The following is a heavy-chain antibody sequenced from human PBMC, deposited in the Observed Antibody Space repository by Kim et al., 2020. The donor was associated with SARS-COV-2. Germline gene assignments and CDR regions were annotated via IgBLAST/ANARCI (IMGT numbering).Heavy chain of an antibody. CDR1: GYTFTSYY. D-gene: IGHD6-13*01. CDR3: ARDRSSSWTGYYYYYYGMDV. CDR2: INPSGGST. Sequence: ASVKVSCKASGYTFTSYYMHWVRQAPGQGLEWMGIINPSGGSTSYAQKFQGRVTMTRDTSTSTAYMELSSLRSEDTAVYYCARDRSSSWTGYYYYYYGMDVWGQGTTVSVFS. V-gene: IGHV1-46*01. J-gene: IGHJ6*02.